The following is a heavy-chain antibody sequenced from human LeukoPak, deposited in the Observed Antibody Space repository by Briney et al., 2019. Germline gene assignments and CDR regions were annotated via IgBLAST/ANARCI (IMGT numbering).Heavy chain of an antibody. D-gene: IGHD7-27*01. CDR1: GFTFSSYA. J-gene: IGHJ4*02. CDR3: AKVGLLTGGSIDY. Sequence: GGSLSLSCEASGFTFSSYAMSWVRQAPGKGLEWVSAISGSGGSTYYADSVKGRFTISRDNSKNTLYLQMNSLRAEDTAVYYCAKVGLLTGGSIDYWGQGTLVTVSS. CDR2: ISGSGGST. V-gene: IGHV3-23*01.